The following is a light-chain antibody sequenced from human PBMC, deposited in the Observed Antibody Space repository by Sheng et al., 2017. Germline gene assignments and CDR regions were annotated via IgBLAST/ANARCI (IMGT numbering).Light chain of an antibody. CDR3: QQRSKWPVT. J-gene: IGKJ3*01. Sequence: EIVMTQSPATLSVSPGERATLSCRASQSVSSNLAWYQQKPGQAPRLLIYGASTRATGIPARFSGSGSGTDFTLTISSLEPEDFAVYYCQQRSKWPVTFGPGTKVDIK. CDR2: GAS. V-gene: IGKV3-11*01. CDR1: QSVSSN.